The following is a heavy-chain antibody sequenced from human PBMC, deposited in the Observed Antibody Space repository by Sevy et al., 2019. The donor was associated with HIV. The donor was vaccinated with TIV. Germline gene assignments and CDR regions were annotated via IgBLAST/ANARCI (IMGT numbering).Heavy chain of an antibody. Sequence: GESLKISCAASGFTLSDYAMSWIRQTPGKGLEWIAFVSRTRNFIYYADSVRGRFTISRDNAKDSLYLQMNSLRADDTAVYYCARDEGMEVIGSIYKYHFYGFDVRGLGTTVTVSS. CDR3: ARDEGMEVIGSIYKYHFYGFDV. CDR2: VSRTRNFI. D-gene: IGHD3-10*01. V-gene: IGHV3-11*01. J-gene: IGHJ6*02. CDR1: GFTLSDYA.